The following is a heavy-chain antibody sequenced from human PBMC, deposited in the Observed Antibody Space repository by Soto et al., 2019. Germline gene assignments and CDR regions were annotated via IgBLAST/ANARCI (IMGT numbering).Heavy chain of an antibody. CDR2: IIPIFGTA. CDR3: ARDGYCSSTSCYGRDYYYGMDV. J-gene: IGHJ6*02. Sequence: SVKVSCKASGGTFSSYAISWVRQAPGQGLEWMGGIIPIFGTANYAQKFQGRVTITADESTSTAYMELSSLRSEDTAVYYCARDGYCSSTSCYGRDYYYGMDVWGQGTTVTVSS. CDR1: GGTFSSYA. D-gene: IGHD2-2*03. V-gene: IGHV1-69*13.